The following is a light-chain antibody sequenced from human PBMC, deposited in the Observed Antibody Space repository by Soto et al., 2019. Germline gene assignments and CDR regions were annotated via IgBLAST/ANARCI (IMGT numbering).Light chain of an antibody. CDR3: SSFTSRFTFNYI. J-gene: IGLJ1*01. Sequence: QSALTQPASVSGSPGQSVTISCPGTSSDVGGYNYVSWYQQHPGKAPKIIIYEVTKRPSGVPNRFSGSKSGNTASLTITGLQAEDEADYYCSSFTSRFTFNYIFGTGTKVTVL. CDR2: EVT. CDR1: SSDVGGYNY. V-gene: IGLV2-14*01.